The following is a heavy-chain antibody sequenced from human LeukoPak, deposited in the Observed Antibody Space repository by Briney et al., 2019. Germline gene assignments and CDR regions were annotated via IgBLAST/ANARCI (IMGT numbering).Heavy chain of an antibody. CDR3: AKYGPSGPILF. CDR2: ISYDGSNK. Sequence: PGGSLRLSCAASGFTFSSYGMHWVRQAPGKGLEWVAVISYDGSNKYYADSVKGRFTISRDNSKNTLYLQMNSLRAEDTAVYYCAKYGPSGPILFWGQGTLATVSS. V-gene: IGHV3-30*18. D-gene: IGHD2-2*02. J-gene: IGHJ4*02. CDR1: GFTFSSYG.